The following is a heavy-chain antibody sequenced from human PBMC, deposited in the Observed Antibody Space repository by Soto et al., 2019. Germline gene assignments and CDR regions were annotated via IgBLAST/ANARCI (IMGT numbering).Heavy chain of an antibody. CDR3: ATYVRATYYFDY. CDR1: GFTFSSYA. J-gene: IGHJ4*02. D-gene: IGHD3-10*02. CDR2: ISGSGGST. Sequence: VGSLTVSWAASGFTFSSYAMSWVRQAPGKGLEWVSAISGSGGSTYYADSVKGRFTISRDNSKNTLYLQMNSLRAEDTAVYYCATYVRATYYFDYWGQGTLVTVSS. V-gene: IGHV3-23*01.